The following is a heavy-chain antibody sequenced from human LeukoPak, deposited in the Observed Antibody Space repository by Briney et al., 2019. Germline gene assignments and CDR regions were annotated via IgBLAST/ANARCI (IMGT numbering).Heavy chain of an antibody. Sequence: ASVKVSCKVSGYTLTELSMHWVRQVPGKGLEWMGGFDPEDGETIYAQKFQGRVTMTEDTSTDTAYMELSSLRSEDTAVYYCATSGKKRWELLRHFDYWGQGTLVTVSS. CDR1: GYTLTELS. V-gene: IGHV1-24*01. J-gene: IGHJ4*02. CDR3: ATSGKKRWELLRHFDY. CDR2: FDPEDGET. D-gene: IGHD1-26*01.